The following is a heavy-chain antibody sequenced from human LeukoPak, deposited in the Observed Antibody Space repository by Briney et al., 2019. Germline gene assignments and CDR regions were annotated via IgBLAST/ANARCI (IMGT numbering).Heavy chain of an antibody. Sequence: PSETLSLSCTVSGGSISSSNDFWAWIRQPPGKGLEYIGSVSSSGTTFSNPSLKSRLTISVDTSKDQFSLRLTSVTAADTAVHYCARHPHRSWGLYWYFDLRGRGALGIVSS. CDR3: ARHPHRSWGLYWYFDL. CDR1: GGSISSSNDF. CDR2: VSSSGTT. D-gene: IGHD6-13*01. V-gene: IGHV4-39*01. J-gene: IGHJ2*01.